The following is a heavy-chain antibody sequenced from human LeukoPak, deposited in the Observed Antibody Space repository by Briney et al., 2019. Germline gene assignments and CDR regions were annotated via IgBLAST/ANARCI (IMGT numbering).Heavy chain of an antibody. D-gene: IGHD1-14*01. CDR1: GGSISSYY. Sequence: SETLSLTCTVSGGSISSYYWSWIRQPPGKGLEWIGYIYYSGSTNYNPSLKSRVTMSVDTSKNQFSLKLSSVTAADTAVYYCARGPERFDPWGQGTLVTVSS. CDR2: IYYSGST. V-gene: IGHV4-59*08. CDR3: ARGPERFDP. J-gene: IGHJ5*02.